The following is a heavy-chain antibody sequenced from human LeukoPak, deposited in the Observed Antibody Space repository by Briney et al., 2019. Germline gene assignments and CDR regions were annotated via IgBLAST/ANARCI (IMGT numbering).Heavy chain of an antibody. CDR1: GGSISSYY. CDR3: ARVRHGAFDI. Sequence: SETLSLTCTVSGGSISSYYWSWIRQPPGKGLEWIGYIYYSGSTNYNPPLKSRVTISVDTSKNQFSLKLSSVTAADTAVYYCARVRHGAFDIWGQGTMVTVSS. CDR2: IYYSGST. V-gene: IGHV4-59*01. J-gene: IGHJ3*02.